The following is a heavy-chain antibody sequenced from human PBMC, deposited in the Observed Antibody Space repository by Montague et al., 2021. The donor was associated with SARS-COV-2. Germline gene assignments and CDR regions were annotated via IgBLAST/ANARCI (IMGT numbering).Heavy chain of an antibody. Sequence: SETLSLTCSVSGVSITNYYWSWIRQLPGKELEWIGTVSNTGSTNKNPSLMSRVTISRDTSSGQVSMRLRSVTAADTAFYFCARIERGFWRDLVVFDVWGQGTLVTVSS. J-gene: IGHJ4*02. V-gene: IGHV4-59*12. D-gene: IGHD3-3*01. CDR2: VSNTGST. CDR3: ARIERGFWRDLVVFDV. CDR1: GVSITNYY.